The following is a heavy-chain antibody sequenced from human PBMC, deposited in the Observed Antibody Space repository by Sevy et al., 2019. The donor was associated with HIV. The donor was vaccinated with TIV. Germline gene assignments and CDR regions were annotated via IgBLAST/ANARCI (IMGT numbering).Heavy chain of an antibody. CDR3: ARDRVKGFWSGFLDAFDI. Sequence: GGSLRLSCAASGFTFSSYWMHWVRQAPGKGLVWVSRINSDGSSTSYADSVKGRFTISRDNGKNTLYLQMNSLRAEDTAVYYCARDRVKGFWSGFLDAFDIWGQGTMVTVSS. CDR1: GFTFSSYW. J-gene: IGHJ3*02. D-gene: IGHD3-3*01. V-gene: IGHV3-74*01. CDR2: INSDGSST.